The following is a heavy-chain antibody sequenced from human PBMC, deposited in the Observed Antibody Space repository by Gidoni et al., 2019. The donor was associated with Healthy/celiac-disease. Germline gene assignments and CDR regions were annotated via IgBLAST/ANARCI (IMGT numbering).Heavy chain of an antibody. D-gene: IGHD2-15*01. CDR2: IYPGESDT. J-gene: IGHJ3*02. CDR1: GYSFTSYR. V-gene: IGHV5-51*01. Sequence: EVPLVQSGAEVKTLGESLKLSCKGSGYSFTSYRIGWGSPMPGKGLEWLGRIYPGESDTRYSPSFQGQVTISADKSSSTADLQWSSLKASDTAMYYGARAIGYCSGGSCYPDAFDIWGQGTMVTVSS. CDR3: ARAIGYCSGGSCYPDAFDI.